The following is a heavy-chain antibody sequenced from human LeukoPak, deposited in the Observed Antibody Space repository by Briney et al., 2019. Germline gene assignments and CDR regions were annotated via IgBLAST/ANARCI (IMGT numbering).Heavy chain of an antibody. CDR1: GFTFSSYA. CDR2: ISGSGGST. J-gene: IGHJ5*02. Sequence: GGSLRLSCTASGFTFSSYAMSWVRQAPGKGLEWVSAISGSGGSTYYADSVKGRFTISRDNSKNTLYLQMNSLRAEDTAVYYCAKDDRSTSYYNWFDPWGQGTLVTVSS. CDR3: AKDDRSTSYYNWFDP. D-gene: IGHD2-2*01. V-gene: IGHV3-23*01.